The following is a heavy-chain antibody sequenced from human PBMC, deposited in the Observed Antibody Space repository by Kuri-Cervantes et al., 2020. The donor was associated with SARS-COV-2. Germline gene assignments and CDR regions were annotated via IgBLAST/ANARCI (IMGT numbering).Heavy chain of an antibody. Sequence: SETLSLTCTVSGGSLSGYSWSWIRQPPGKGLEWIAYISDSGGTRSKPSLRSRVTISVDTSKNRFSLTLTSVTAADTAVYYCARDRRGGSSLDYWGQGALVTVSS. CDR2: ISDSGGT. J-gene: IGHJ4*02. CDR3: ARDRRGGSSLDY. D-gene: IGHD6-19*01. V-gene: IGHV4-59*01. CDR1: GGSLSGYS.